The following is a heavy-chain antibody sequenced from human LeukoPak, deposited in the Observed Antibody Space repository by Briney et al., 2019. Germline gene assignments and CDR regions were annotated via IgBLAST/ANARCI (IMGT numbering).Heavy chain of an antibody. CDR3: AREGNYYDSSGYQYYFDY. V-gene: IGHV4-59*01. CDR2: ICYSGST. D-gene: IGHD3-22*01. Sequence: PSETLSLTCTVSGGSISSYYWSWIRQPPGKGLEWIGYICYSGSTNYNPSLKSRVTISVDTSKNQFSLKLSSVTAADTAVYYCAREGNYYDSSGYQYYFDYWGQGTLVTVSS. J-gene: IGHJ4*02. CDR1: GGSISSYY.